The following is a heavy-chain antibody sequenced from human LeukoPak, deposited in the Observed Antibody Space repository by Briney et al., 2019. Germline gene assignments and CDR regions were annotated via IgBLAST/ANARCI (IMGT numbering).Heavy chain of an antibody. J-gene: IGHJ4*02. V-gene: IGHV3-30-3*01. CDR1: GFTFSSYA. Sequence: PGGSLRLSCAASGFTFSSYAMHWVRQAPGKGLEWVAVISYDGSNKYYADSVKGRFTISRDNSKNTLYLQMNSLRAEDTAVYYCARGYHYGSGTYAYFADWGQGTLVTVSS. CDR3: ARGYHYGSGTYAYFAD. CDR2: ISYDGSNK. D-gene: IGHD3-10*01.